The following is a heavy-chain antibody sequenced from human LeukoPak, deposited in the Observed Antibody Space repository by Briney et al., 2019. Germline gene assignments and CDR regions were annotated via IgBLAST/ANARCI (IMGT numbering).Heavy chain of an antibody. CDR3: AKAPVTSCRGAYCYPFDS. D-gene: IGHD2-21*01. V-gene: IGHV3-21*04. Sequence: GGSLRLSCAASGLTFSSYSMNWVRQAPGKGLEWVSSISGSSSYIYYADSVKGRFTISRDNAKNSLYVQMNSLRAEDAAVYFCAKAPVTSCRGAYCYPFDSWGQGTLVTVSS. CDR1: GLTFSSYS. J-gene: IGHJ4*02. CDR2: ISGSSSYI.